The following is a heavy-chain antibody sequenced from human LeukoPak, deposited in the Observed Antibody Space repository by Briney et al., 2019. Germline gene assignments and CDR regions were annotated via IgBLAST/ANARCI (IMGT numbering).Heavy chain of an antibody. V-gene: IGHV3-7*01. CDR2: INQDGSGK. D-gene: IGHD3-10*02. CDR1: GFTFSSYW. Sequence: GGSLRLSCAASGFTFSSYWMSWVRQAPGKGLEWVANINQDGSGKYYVDSVKGRFTISRDNAKNALYLQMNSLRAEDTAVYYCAELGITMNGGVWGKGTTVTISS. J-gene: IGHJ6*04. CDR3: AELGITMNGGV.